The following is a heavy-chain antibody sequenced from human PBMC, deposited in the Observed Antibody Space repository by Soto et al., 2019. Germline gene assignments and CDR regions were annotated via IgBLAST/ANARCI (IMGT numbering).Heavy chain of an antibody. D-gene: IGHD3-22*01. CDR2: INAGNGNT. CDR1: GYTFTSYA. CDR3: ATDPSYYYDSSGYKFDY. Sequence: GASVKVSCKASGYTFTSYAMHWVRQAPGQRLEWMGWINAGNGNTKYSQSFQDRLTITTDTSTDTAYMELSSLRSEDTAVYYCATDPSYYYDSSGYKFDYWGQGTLVTVSS. J-gene: IGHJ4*02. V-gene: IGHV1-3*01.